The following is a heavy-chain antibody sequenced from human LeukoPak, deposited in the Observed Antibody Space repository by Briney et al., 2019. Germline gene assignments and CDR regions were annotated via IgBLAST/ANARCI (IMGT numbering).Heavy chain of an antibody. CDR1: GFTFSDYY. Sequence: GGSLRLSCAASGFTFSDYYMSWIRQAPGKGLEWVSYISSSGSTIYYADSVKGRFTISRDNAKNSLYLQMNSLRAEDTAVYYCARDQCSSTSCYYDYWGQGTLVTVSS. D-gene: IGHD2-2*01. CDR2: ISSSGSTI. CDR3: ARDQCSSTSCYYDY. V-gene: IGHV3-11*01. J-gene: IGHJ4*02.